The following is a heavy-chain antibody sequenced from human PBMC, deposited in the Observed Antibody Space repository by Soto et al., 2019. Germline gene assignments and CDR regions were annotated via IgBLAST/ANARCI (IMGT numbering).Heavy chain of an antibody. CDR3: VKDVRADGYCLLDY. V-gene: IGHV3-23*01. CDR2: ILGRGDT. Sequence: PGGSLRLSCAASGFTFSSFAMSWVRQAPGKGLEWVSGILGRGDTYYEESVKGRFTISRDNSKNTLFLQLNSLRVEDTAIYYCVKDVRADGYCLLDYWAQGSFVPVSS. CDR1: GFTFSSFA. D-gene: IGHD5-12*01. J-gene: IGHJ4*02.